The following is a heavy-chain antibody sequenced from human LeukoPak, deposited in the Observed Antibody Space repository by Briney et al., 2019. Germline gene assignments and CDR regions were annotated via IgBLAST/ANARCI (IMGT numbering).Heavy chain of an antibody. CDR3: ARSGAPIDY. J-gene: IGHJ4*02. CDR2: IKQDGSEK. V-gene: IGHV3-7*01. Sequence: GGSLRFSCAASGFTFSSYWMSWVRQAPGKGLEWVGNIKQDGSEKYYVDSVKGRFTISRDNAKHSLYLQMNSLRAEDTAVYYCARSGAPIDYWGQGTLVTVSS. D-gene: IGHD3-3*01. CDR1: GFTFSSYW.